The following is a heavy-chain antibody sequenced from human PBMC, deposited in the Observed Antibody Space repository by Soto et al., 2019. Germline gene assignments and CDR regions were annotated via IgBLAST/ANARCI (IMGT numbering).Heavy chain of an antibody. CDR2: ISAYNGNT. V-gene: IGHV1-18*01. CDR3: ARDREGFGDRCWFDP. Sequence: QVPLVQSGAEVKKPGASVKVSCKASGYTFTSYGISWVRQAPGQGLEWMGWISAYNGNTNYAQKLQGRVTMTTDTSTSTAYMELRSLRSDDTAVYYCARDREGFGDRCWFDPWGQGTLVTVSS. J-gene: IGHJ5*02. CDR1: GYTFTSYG. D-gene: IGHD3-10*01.